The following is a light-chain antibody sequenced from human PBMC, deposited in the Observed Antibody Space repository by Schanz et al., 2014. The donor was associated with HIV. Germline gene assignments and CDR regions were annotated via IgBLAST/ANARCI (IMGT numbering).Light chain of an antibody. CDR2: GAS. CDR1: QSVSSNF. J-gene: IGKJ3*01. CDR3: QQYDSSPLT. V-gene: IGKV3-20*01. Sequence: EIVLTQSPGTLSLSPGERATLSCRASQSVSSNFLAWYQQKPGQAPRLLIYGASTRATGIPARFSGSGSGTEFTLTISSLQSEDFAVYFCQQYDSSPLTFGPGTKVDIK.